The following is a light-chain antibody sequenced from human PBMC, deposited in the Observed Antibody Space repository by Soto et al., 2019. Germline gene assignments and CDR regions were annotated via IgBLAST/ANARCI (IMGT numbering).Light chain of an antibody. Sequence: DIQMTQSPSFVSASVGDRVTITCRASQGISSWLAWYQHKPGRDPELLLHAVSSLESGVPSRVSSSGSVTHLNLIISSLQPEDFATYYSQQTTSFPFTFCEGAKGEIK. J-gene: IGKJ4*01. CDR1: QGISSW. CDR3: QQTTSFPFT. V-gene: IGKV1-12*02. CDR2: AVS.